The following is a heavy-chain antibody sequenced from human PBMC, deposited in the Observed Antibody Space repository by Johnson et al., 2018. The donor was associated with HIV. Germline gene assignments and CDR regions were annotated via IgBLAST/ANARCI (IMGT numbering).Heavy chain of an antibody. J-gene: IGHJ3*02. CDR2: IKEDGSQK. D-gene: IGHD6-13*01. Sequence: VQLVESGGGLVQPGGSLRLSCAASGFTFSNAWMSWVRQAPGKGLEWVANIKEDGSQKYYVDSVRGRFTISRDNAKNSLYLQMNSLRAEDTAVYYCAKGIAAAGTGAFDIWGQGTMVTVSS. CDR1: GFTFSNAW. V-gene: IGHV3-7*05. CDR3: AKGIAAAGTGAFDI.